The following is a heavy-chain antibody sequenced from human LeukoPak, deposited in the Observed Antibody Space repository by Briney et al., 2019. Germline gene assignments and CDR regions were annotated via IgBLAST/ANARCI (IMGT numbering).Heavy chain of an antibody. V-gene: IGHV4-30-4*01. J-gene: IGHJ4*02. CDR1: GGSISSGDYY. CDR3: ARDLLNEGNHLDY. D-gene: IGHD4-23*01. CDR2: IYYSGST. Sequence: TSETLSLTCTVSGGSISSGDYYWSWIRQPPGKGLEWIGYIYYSGSTYYNPSLKSRVTISVDTSKNQFSPKLSSVTAADTAVYYCARDLLNEGNHLDYWGQGTLVTVSS.